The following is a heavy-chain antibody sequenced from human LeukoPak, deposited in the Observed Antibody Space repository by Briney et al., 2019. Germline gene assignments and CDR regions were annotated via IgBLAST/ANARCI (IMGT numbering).Heavy chain of an antibody. CDR1: GGSISSGSYY. Sequence: SETLSLTCTVSGGSISSGSYYWSWIRQPAGKGLEWIGRIYTSGSTNYNPSLKSRVAISVDTSKNQFSLKLSSVTAADTAVYYCARAYYYYYYMDVWGKGTTVTISS. CDR2: IYTSGST. V-gene: IGHV4-61*02. CDR3: ARAYYYYYYMDV. J-gene: IGHJ6*03.